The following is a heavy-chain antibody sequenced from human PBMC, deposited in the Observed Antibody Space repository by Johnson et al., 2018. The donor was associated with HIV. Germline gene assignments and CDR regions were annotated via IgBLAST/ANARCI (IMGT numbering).Heavy chain of an antibody. Sequence: VQVVESGGGLVQPGGSLRLSCAASGFTFSLYWMTWVRQAPGKGLEWVANIKQDGSEKYYVDSVKGRFTIFRDNAKNTLYLQMNSLRAEDTAVYYCAKVRGVGATAAFDIWGQGTMVTVSS. CDR3: AKVRGVGATAAFDI. D-gene: IGHD1-26*01. J-gene: IGHJ3*02. CDR1: GFTFSLYW. V-gene: IGHV3-7*02. CDR2: IKQDGSEK.